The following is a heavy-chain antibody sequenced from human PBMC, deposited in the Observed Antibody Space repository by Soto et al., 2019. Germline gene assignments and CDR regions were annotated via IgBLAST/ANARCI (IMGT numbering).Heavy chain of an antibody. J-gene: IGHJ4*01. CDR3: AREIGYYGSGSYVLDY. D-gene: IGHD3-10*01. Sequence: SETLSLTCTVSGDSVRSSGYYWSWVRQHPGRGLEWIGYIYYSGSTYYNPSLESRVTISLDSSNNQFSLKLTSVTAADTAVYYCAREIGYYGSGSYVLDYWG. CDR2: IYYSGST. CDR1: GDSVRSSGYY. V-gene: IGHV4-31*03.